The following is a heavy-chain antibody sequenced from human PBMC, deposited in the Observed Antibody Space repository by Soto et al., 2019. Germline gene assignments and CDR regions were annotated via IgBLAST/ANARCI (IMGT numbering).Heavy chain of an antibody. D-gene: IGHD3-22*01. Sequence: GESMKLSCTGSGYSFTSYRIGWVRQVPGKGLEWMGIIYPGDSDTRYSPSFQGQVTISADKSISTAYLQWSSLKASDTAMYYCARGPYYDSSGYSWGQGTLVTVSS. CDR2: IYPGDSDT. CDR1: GYSFTSYR. V-gene: IGHV5-51*01. CDR3: ARGPYYDSSGYS. J-gene: IGHJ5*02.